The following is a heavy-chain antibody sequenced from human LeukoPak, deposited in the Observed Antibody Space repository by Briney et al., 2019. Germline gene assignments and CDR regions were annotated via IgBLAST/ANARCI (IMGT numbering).Heavy chain of an antibody. V-gene: IGHV3-7*03. Sequence: GGSLRLSCAAPGFTFSSYWMSWVRQAPGKGLEWVANIKQDGSEKYYVDSVKGRFTISRDNAKNSLYLQMNSLRAEDTAVYYCAREYSSGWYGDYWGQGTLVTVSS. CDR2: IKQDGSEK. CDR3: AREYSSGWYGDY. D-gene: IGHD6-19*01. J-gene: IGHJ4*02. CDR1: GFTFSSYW.